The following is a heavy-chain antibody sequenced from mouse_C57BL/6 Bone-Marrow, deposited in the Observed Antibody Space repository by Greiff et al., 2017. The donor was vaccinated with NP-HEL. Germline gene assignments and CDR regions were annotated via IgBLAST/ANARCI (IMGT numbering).Heavy chain of an antibody. CDR3: ARISDGYYDYYAMDY. D-gene: IGHD2-3*01. J-gene: IGHJ4*01. CDR2: IYPGSGST. Sequence: QVQLKQPGAELVKPGASVKMSCKASGYTFTSYWITWVKQRPGQGLEWIGDIYPGSGSTNYNEKFKSKATLTVDTSSSTAYMQLSSLTSEDSAVYYCARISDGYYDYYAMDYWGQGTSVTVSS. CDR1: GYTFTSYW. V-gene: IGHV1-55*01.